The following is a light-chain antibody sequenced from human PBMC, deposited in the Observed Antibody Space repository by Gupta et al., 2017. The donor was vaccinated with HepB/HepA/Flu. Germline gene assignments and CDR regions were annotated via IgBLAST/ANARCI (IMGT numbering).Light chain of an antibody. CDR2: DAS. CDR3: QQRCNWPNL. Sequence: EIVLTQSPATLSLSPGERATLSCRASQSVSSYLAWYQQKPGQAPRLLIYDASNSATGIPARFSGSGSGTDFTLTISSLEPEDFAVYYCQQRCNWPNLFGGGTKVEIK. J-gene: IGKJ4*01. V-gene: IGKV3-11*01. CDR1: QSVSSY.